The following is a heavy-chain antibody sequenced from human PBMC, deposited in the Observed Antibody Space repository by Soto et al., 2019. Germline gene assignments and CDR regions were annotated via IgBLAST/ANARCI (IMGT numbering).Heavy chain of an antibody. J-gene: IGHJ6*02. CDR3: ARDLERVCSSTSCYYYYGMDV. Sequence: GGSLILSCAASGFTFSSYAMSWVRQAPGKGLEWVSVIYSGGSTYYADSVKGRFTISRDNSKNTLYLQMNSLRAEDTAVYYCARDLERVCSSTSCYYYYGMDVWGQGTTVTVSS. CDR2: IYSGGST. CDR1: GFTFSSYA. D-gene: IGHD2-2*01. V-gene: IGHV3-53*01.